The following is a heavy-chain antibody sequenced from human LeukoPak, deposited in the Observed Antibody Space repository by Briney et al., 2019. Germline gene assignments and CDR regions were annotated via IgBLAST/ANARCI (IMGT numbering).Heavy chain of an antibody. Sequence: GGSLRLSCTASRFTFCIYAMHWVRQAPGKGLEWVAVISYDGSNKYYADSVKGRFTISRDNAKNSLYLQMNSLRAEDTAVYYCARDSGDSGSYLYYYYYYMDVWGKGTTVTVSS. CDR3: ARDSGDSGSYLYYYYYYMDV. CDR2: ISYDGSNK. J-gene: IGHJ6*03. V-gene: IGHV3-30*04. D-gene: IGHD1-26*01. CDR1: RFTFCIYA.